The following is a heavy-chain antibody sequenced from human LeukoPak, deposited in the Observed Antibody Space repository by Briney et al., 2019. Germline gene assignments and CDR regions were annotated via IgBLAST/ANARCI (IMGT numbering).Heavy chain of an antibody. Sequence: GGSLRLSCAASGFTFRSFAMSWVRQAPGKGLEWVSGISGSGHSTYYADSVKVRFIISRDNSKNTLFLQMNSQRAEDTAIYYCAKSPHDYGDYPPWFDPWGQGTLVTVSS. J-gene: IGHJ5*02. V-gene: IGHV3-23*01. CDR3: AKSPHDYGDYPPWFDP. CDR1: GFTFRSFA. CDR2: ISGSGHST. D-gene: IGHD4-17*01.